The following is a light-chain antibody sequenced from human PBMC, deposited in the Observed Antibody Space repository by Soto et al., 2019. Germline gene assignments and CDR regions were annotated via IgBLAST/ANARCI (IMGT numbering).Light chain of an antibody. V-gene: IGKV3-15*01. CDR2: GAS. J-gene: IGKJ1*01. Sequence: EIVMTQSPATLSVSPGERATLSCRASESVSSNLAWYQHKPGQAPRLLIYGASTRATGIPARFSGSGSGTEFTLTISSLQSEDFAVYHCQQYGSLSWTFGQGTKVEIK. CDR3: QQYGSLSWT. CDR1: ESVSSN.